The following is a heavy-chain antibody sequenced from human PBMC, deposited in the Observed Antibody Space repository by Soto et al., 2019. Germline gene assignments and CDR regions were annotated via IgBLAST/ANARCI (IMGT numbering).Heavy chain of an antibody. D-gene: IGHD2-2*03. Sequence: LRLSCAASGFTFSSYGMHWVRQAPGKGLEWVAVISYDGSNKYYADSVKGRFTISRDNSKNTLYLQMNSLRAEDTAVYYCAKVDRYFDYWGQGTLVTVSS. V-gene: IGHV3-30*18. J-gene: IGHJ4*02. CDR2: ISYDGSNK. CDR3: AKVDRYFDY. CDR1: GFTFSSYG.